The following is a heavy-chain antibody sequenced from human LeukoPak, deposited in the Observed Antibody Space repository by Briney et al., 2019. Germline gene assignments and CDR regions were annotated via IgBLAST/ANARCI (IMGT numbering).Heavy chain of an antibody. CDR3: ASRIAAARYYYYYYAMDV. V-gene: IGHV4-34*01. Sequence: SETLSLTCAVYGGSFSGYYWSWIRQPPGKGLEWIGEIDHSGSTTYNPSLKSRVTISLDTSKNQFSLKMNSVTAADTAVYYCASRIAAARYYYYYYAMDVWGQGTTVTVSS. J-gene: IGHJ6*02. CDR1: GGSFSGYY. D-gene: IGHD6-13*01. CDR2: IDHSGST.